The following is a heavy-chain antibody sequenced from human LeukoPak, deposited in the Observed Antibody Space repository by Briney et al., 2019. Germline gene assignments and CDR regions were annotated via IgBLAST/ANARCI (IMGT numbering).Heavy chain of an antibody. V-gene: IGHV5-51*01. D-gene: IGHD3-10*01. CDR3: ARQAPYYLHIPGNDAFDI. J-gene: IGHJ3*02. CDR2: IYPGDSET. CDR1: GYRFTNYW. Sequence: GESLKISFKGSGYRFTNYWIGWVRQMPGKGPEWMGIIYPGDSETRYSPSFQGQVTISVDKSINTAYLQWSSLKASDTAMYYCARQAPYYLHIPGNDAFDIWGQGTMVTVSS.